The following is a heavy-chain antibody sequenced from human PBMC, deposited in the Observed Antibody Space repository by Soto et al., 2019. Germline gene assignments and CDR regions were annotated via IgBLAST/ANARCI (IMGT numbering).Heavy chain of an antibody. J-gene: IGHJ4*02. CDR2: IKNKDNSYTT. CDR3: NRVRLGSCRRSDY. CDR1: GFTFSDHY. D-gene: IGHD6-13*01. Sequence: EVQLVESGGGLVQPEGSLRLSCAASGFTFSDHYMDWVRQAPGKGLEWVGRIKNKDNSYTTEYAAPVQGRFIISKDDSKNSVFLQISRLKADNAAVYYWNRVRLGSCRRSDYWGQGILVSVSS. V-gene: IGHV3-72*01.